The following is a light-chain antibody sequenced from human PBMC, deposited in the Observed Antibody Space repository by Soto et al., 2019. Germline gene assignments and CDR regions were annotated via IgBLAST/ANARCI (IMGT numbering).Light chain of an antibody. Sequence: LFTQFPDTLSCSPWERATLASXASQTVSSDSFAWYQQGRGXAPSXXXHGXSSRATGVPDRFSGSGSGTDFTLTISRLEPEDFAVYYCQQYGSAPRTFGQGTKVDIK. J-gene: IGKJ1*01. V-gene: IGKV3-20*01. CDR1: QTVSSDS. CDR2: GXS. CDR3: QQYGSAPRT.